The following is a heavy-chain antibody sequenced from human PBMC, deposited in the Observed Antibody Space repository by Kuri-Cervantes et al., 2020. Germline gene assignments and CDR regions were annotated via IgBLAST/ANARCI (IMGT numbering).Heavy chain of an antibody. D-gene: IGHD6-13*01. CDR3: ARGRIAAAGTRWFDP. CDR1: GGSISSSNW. V-gene: IGHV4-4*02. CDR2: IYHSGST. Sequence: SCAVSGGSISSSNWWSWVRQPPGKGLEWIGEIYHSGSTNYNPSLKSRVTISVDTSKNQFSLKLSSVTAADTAVYYCARGRIAAAGTRWFDPWGQGTLVTVSS. J-gene: IGHJ5*02.